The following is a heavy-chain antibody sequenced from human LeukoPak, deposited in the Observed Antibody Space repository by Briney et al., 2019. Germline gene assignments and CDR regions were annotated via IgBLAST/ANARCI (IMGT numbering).Heavy chain of an antibody. CDR2: IRGSGRTT. J-gene: IGHJ4*02. CDR1: GFTLSSYA. Sequence: GGSLRLSCAASGFTLSSYAMYWVRQAPGKGLEWVSVIRGSGRTTYYADSVKGRFTISRDNSKNTLYLQMNSLRAEDTAVYYCARDARDGYGGNPFDYWGQGTLVTVSS. D-gene: IGHD4-23*01. CDR3: ARDARDGYGGNPFDY. V-gene: IGHV3-23*01.